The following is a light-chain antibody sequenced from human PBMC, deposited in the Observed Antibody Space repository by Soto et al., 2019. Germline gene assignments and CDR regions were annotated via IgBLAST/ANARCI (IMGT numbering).Light chain of an antibody. Sequence: SYELTQAPSVSVAPGKTARITCGGNNIDNKRVHWYQQKAGQAPVPVIYYDSDRPSGIPERISGSKSGNTATLTISRVEAGDEADYYCQVWDGDRDHYVFGTGTKLTVL. CDR1: NIDNKR. CDR3: QVWDGDRDHYV. V-gene: IGLV3-21*04. CDR2: YDS. J-gene: IGLJ1*01.